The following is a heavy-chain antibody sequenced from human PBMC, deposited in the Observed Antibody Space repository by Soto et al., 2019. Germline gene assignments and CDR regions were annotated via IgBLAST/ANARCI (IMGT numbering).Heavy chain of an antibody. J-gene: IGHJ6*02. D-gene: IGHD2-2*01. CDR3: AREGLVLVPTTVNSDYYYYAMDV. Sequence: ASVKVSCKASGGTFSTYTITWVRQAPGEGLEWMGRIIPIIGIINYAQKFQGRVTITADESTSTAYMELSSLRSEDTAVYYCAREGLVLVPTTVNSDYYYYAMDVWGQGTTVTVSS. V-gene: IGHV1-69*04. CDR2: IIPIIGII. CDR1: GGTFSTYT.